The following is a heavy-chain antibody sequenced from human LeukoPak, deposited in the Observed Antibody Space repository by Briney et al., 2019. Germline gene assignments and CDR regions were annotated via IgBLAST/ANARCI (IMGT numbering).Heavy chain of an antibody. V-gene: IGHV4-4*07. Sequence: SGTLSLTCTVSGGSISSYYWSWIRQPAGKGLEWIGRIYTSGSTNYNPSLKSRVTMSVDTSKNQFSLKLSSVTAADTAVYYCARDHYDFWSGYQWDTFDYWGQGTLVTVSS. CDR3: ARDHYDFWSGYQWDTFDY. CDR1: GGSISSYY. CDR2: IYTSGST. D-gene: IGHD3-3*01. J-gene: IGHJ4*02.